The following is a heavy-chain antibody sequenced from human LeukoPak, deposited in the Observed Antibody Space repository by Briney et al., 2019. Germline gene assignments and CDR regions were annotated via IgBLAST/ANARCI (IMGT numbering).Heavy chain of an antibody. J-gene: IGHJ4*02. CDR1: VGTFSSYA. CDR3: ARSLGEAGTFDY. CDR2: IIPIFGTA. V-gene: IGHV1-69*13. D-gene: IGHD6-19*01. Sequence: SVKVSCKASVGTFSSYAISWVRQAPGQGLEWMGGIIPIFGTANYAQKFQGRVTITADESTSTAYMELSSLRSEDTAVYYCARSLGEAGTFDYWGQGTLVTVSS.